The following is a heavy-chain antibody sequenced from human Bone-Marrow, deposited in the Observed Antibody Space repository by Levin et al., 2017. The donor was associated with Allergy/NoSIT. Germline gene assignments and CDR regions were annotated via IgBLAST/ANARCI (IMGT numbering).Heavy chain of an antibody. CDR3: ARDGVEGDYWDAPSTPINWFDP. CDR1: GGSISSGDYY. D-gene: IGHD4-17*01. CDR2: IYYSGST. V-gene: IGHV4-30-4*01. J-gene: IGHJ5*02. Sequence: SQTLSLTCTVSGGSISSGDYYWSWIRQPPGKGLEWIGYIYYSGSTYYNPSLKSRVTISVDTSKNQFSLKLSSVTAADTAVYYCARDGVEGDYWDAPSTPINWFDPWGQGTLVTVSS.